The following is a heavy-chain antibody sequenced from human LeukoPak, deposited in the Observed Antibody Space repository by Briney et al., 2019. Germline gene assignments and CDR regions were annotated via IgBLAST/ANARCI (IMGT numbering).Heavy chain of an antibody. CDR1: GGSFSGYY. Sequence: SSETLSLTCAVYGGSFSGYYWSWIRQPPRKGLEWIGEINHSGSTNYNPSLKSRVTISVDTSKNQCSLKLSSVTAADTPVYYCARVDYGDPNWCDPWGERTLLTVSS. V-gene: IGHV4-34*01. CDR3: ARVDYGDPNWCDP. D-gene: IGHD4-17*01. J-gene: IGHJ5*02. CDR2: INHSGST.